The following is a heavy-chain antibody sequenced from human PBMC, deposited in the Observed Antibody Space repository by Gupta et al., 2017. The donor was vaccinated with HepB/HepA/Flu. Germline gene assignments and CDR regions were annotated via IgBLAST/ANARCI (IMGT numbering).Heavy chain of an antibody. Sequence: EVQLLESGGGLVQPGGSLRLSCAASGFTFSSSAMRWVRQAPGKGLEWGSGISGSGGSTNYADSVKGRFTISRDNSKNTLYLQMNSLRAEDTAVYYCAKASGYSYAYYFDYWGQGTLVTVSS. V-gene: IGHV3-23*01. J-gene: IGHJ4*02. CDR3: AKASGYSYAYYFDY. D-gene: IGHD5-18*01. CDR2: ISGSGGST. CDR1: GFTFSSSA.